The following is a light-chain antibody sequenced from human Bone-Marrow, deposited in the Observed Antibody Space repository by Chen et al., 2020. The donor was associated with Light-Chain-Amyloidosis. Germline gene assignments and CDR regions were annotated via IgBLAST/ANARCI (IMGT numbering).Light chain of an antibody. J-gene: IGKJ4*01. V-gene: IGKV3-20*01. CDR2: GSS. Sequence: EIVLTQSPGTLSLSPGEGANLSCRASQTISSNYLTWYQQKFGQAPRLLIYGSSSRATGIPARFPGSGSGTDFTLTINRLEPEDFAMYYCQQYGTSPLTFGGGTKVEIK. CDR1: QTISSNY. CDR3: QQYGTSPLT.